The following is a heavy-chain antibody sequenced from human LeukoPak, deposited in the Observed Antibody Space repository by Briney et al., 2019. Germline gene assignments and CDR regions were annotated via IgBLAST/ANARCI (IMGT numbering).Heavy chain of an antibody. Sequence: PGGSLRLSCAASGFTFSSYWMHWVRQAPGKGLEWVAVISYDGSNKYYADSVKGRFTISRDNSKNTLYLQMNSLRAEDTAVYYCAKEKPRRYSSSWHRTNYFDYWGQGTLVTVSS. J-gene: IGHJ4*02. CDR2: ISYDGSNK. CDR3: AKEKPRRYSSSWHRTNYFDY. V-gene: IGHV3-30*18. CDR1: GFTFSSYW. D-gene: IGHD6-13*01.